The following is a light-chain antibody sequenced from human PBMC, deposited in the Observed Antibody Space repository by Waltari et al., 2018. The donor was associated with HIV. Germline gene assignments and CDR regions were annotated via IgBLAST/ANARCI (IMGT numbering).Light chain of an antibody. CDR3: QSYDSNLSGV. CDR1: SSNIGAGYD. CDR2: GNS. V-gene: IGLV1-40*01. Sequence: QSVLTQPPSVSGAPGQRVTISCTGSSSNIGAGYDVHWYQQFPGTAPKLLIYGNSNRPSGVPDRFSGSKSGTSASLAITGLQAEDEADYYCQSYDSNLSGVFGGGTKLTVL. J-gene: IGLJ2*01.